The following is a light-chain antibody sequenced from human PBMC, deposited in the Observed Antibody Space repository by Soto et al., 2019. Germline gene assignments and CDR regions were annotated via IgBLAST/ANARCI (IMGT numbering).Light chain of an antibody. CDR3: LSFESSRGVV. V-gene: IGLV1-40*01. CDR1: SSNIGAGYD. CDR2: GNT. Sequence: QSVLTQPPSVSGAPGQRVTISCTGSSSNIGAGYDVHWYQQLPGRAPKLLIYGNTNRPSGVPDRFSGSKSGTSASLAITGLQGGEGGVYYCLSFESSRGVVFGGGTKLTVL. J-gene: IGLJ2*01.